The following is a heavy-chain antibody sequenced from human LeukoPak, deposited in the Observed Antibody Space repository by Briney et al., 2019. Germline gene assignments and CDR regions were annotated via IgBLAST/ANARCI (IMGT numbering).Heavy chain of an antibody. CDR3: AKDRGDCSSTSCPFGY. J-gene: IGHJ4*02. Sequence: PGGSLRLSCAASGFTFSSYWMHWVRHAPGKGLVWVSRINSDGSSTSYADSVKGRFTISRDNAKNTLYLQMNSLRAEDTAVYYCAKDRGDCSSTSCPFGYWGQGTLVTVSS. D-gene: IGHD2-2*01. CDR2: INSDGSST. CDR1: GFTFSSYW. V-gene: IGHV3-74*01.